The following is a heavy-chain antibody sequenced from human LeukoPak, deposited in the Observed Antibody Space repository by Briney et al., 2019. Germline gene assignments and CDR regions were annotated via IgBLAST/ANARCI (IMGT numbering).Heavy chain of an antibody. CDR3: ARDEWELLRAY. CDR2: IYSGGST. J-gene: IGHJ4*02. V-gene: IGHV3-66*02. CDR1: GFTVSSNY. Sequence: GGSLRLSCAASGFTVSSNYMGWVRQAPGKGLEWLSIIYSGGSTYYADSVKGRSTISRDNSKNTLYLQMNSLRAEDTAVYYCARDEWELLRAYWGQGTLVTVSS. D-gene: IGHD1-26*01.